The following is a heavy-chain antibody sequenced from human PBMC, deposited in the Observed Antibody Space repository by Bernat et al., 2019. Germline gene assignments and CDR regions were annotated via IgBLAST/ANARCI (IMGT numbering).Heavy chain of an antibody. CDR2: IYSGGTT. Sequence: ETPQLESGLDLVQPGGSLRLSCAASGFSVSGNYMSWVRQAPGKGLEWVSVIYSGGTTNYADSVKGRFAISRDNSRNTLYLLMNSLTAGDTAMYFCARGPPSVMSWGQGILV. D-gene: IGHD2-8*01. CDR3: ARGPPSVMS. V-gene: IGHV3-66*01. J-gene: IGHJ4*02. CDR1: GFSVSGNY.